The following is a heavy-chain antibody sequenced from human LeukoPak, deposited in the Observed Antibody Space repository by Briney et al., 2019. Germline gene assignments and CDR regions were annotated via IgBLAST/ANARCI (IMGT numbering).Heavy chain of an antibody. CDR2: INPNSGGT. J-gene: IGHJ4*02. Sequence: ASVKVSCKASGYTFTGYYMHWVRQAPGQGLEWMGWINPNSGGTNYAQKFQGRVTMTRDTSISTAYMELRRLRSDDTAVYYCARVDFWSGYFGCMDYWGQGTLVTVSS. D-gene: IGHD3-3*01. V-gene: IGHV1-2*02. CDR3: ARVDFWSGYFGCMDY. CDR1: GYTFTGYY.